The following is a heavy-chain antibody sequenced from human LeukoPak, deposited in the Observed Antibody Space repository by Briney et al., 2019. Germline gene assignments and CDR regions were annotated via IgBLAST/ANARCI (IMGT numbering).Heavy chain of an antibody. V-gene: IGHV1-18*01. CDR1: GYTFTSYG. CDR3: ARDWIVGAVTFYYYYFMDV. D-gene: IGHD1-26*01. CDR2: ISAYNGNT. Sequence: GASVKVSCKASGYTFTSYGISWVRQAPGQGLEWMGWISAYNGNTNYAQKLQGRVTMTTDTSTSTAYMELRSLRSDDTAVYYCARDWIVGAVTFYYYYFMDVWGRGTTVTVSS. J-gene: IGHJ6*03.